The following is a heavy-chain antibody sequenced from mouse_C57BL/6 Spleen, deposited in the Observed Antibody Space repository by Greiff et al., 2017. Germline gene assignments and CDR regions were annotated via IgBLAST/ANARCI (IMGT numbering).Heavy chain of an antibody. V-gene: IGHV5-17*01. D-gene: IGHD1-1*01. J-gene: IGHJ3*01. Sequence: EVKLMESGGGLVKPGGSLKLSCAASGFTFSDYGMHWVRQAPEKGLEWVVYISSGSSTIYYADTVKGRFTISRDNAKNTLFLQMTSLRSEDTAMYYCARRGGYYGSSYPFAYWGQGTLVTVSA. CDR3: ARRGGYYGSSYPFAY. CDR2: ISSGSSTI. CDR1: GFTFSDYG.